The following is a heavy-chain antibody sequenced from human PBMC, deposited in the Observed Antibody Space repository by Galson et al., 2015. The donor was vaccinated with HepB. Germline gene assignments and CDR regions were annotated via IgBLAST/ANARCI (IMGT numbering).Heavy chain of an antibody. CDR3: AKVWGGNMDDSSGYYGALLDY. Sequence: SLRLSCAASGFTFSSYAMSWVRQAPGKGLEWVSAISGSGGSTYYADSVKGRFTISRDNSKNTLYLQMNSLRAEDTAVYYCAKVWGGNMDDSSGYYGALLDYWGQGTLVTVSS. D-gene: IGHD3-22*01. J-gene: IGHJ4*02. CDR2: ISGSGGST. V-gene: IGHV3-23*01. CDR1: GFTFSSYA.